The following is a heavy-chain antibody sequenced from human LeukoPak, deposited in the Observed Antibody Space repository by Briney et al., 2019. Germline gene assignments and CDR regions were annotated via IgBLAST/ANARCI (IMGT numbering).Heavy chain of an antibody. V-gene: IGHV4-59*01. D-gene: IGHD3-10*01. CDR2: ICYSGST. J-gene: IGHJ5*02. CDR3: ARNTALLLWFGEMSWFDP. Sequence: PSETLSLTCTVSGGSISSYYWSWIRHPPGKGLEWIGYICYSGSTNYNPSLKSRVTISVDTSKNQFSLKLSSVTAADTAVYYCARNTALLLWFGEMSWFDPWGQGTLVTVSS. CDR1: GGSISSYY.